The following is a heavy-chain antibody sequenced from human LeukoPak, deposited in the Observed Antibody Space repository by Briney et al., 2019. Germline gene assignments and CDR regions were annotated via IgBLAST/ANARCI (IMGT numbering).Heavy chain of an antibody. D-gene: IGHD4-17*01. V-gene: IGHV4-38-2*02. CDR1: GYSISSGYY. CDR2: IYHSGST. J-gene: IGHJ6*03. Sequence: PSETLSLTCTVSGYSISSGYYWGWIRQPPGKGLEWIGSIYHSGSTYYNPSLKSRVTISVDTPKNQFSLKLSSVTAADTAVYYCARVDDYAYYYYYMDVWGKGTTVTVSS. CDR3: ARVDDYAYYYYYMDV.